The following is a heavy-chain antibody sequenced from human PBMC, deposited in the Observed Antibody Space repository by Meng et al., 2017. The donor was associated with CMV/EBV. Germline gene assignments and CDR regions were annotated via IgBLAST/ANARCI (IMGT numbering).Heavy chain of an antibody. CDR3: ARGYNRLAASALDY. D-gene: IGHD6-13*01. J-gene: IGHJ4*02. V-gene: IGHV3-7*01. CDR2: IKQDGSEK. CDR1: GFTFSTYW. Sequence: GESLKISYAASGFTFSTYWMTWVRQAPGKGLEWVANIKQDGSEKYYVDSVKGRFTISRDNAKNSLYLDMNSLRAEDTAVYYCARGYNRLAASALDYWGQGVLVTVSS.